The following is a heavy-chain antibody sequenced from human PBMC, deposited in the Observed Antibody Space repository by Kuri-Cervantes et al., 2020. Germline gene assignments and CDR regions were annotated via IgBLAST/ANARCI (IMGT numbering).Heavy chain of an antibody. V-gene: IGHV4-34*01. CDR2: INHSGST. D-gene: IGHD3-16*01. Sequence: GSLRLSCAVYGGSFSGYYWSWIRQPPGKGLEWIGEINHSGSTNYNPSLKSRVTISVDTSKNQFSLKLSSVTAADTAVYYCAKEGYVWGSAIDYWGQGTLVTVSS. J-gene: IGHJ4*02. CDR3: AKEGYVWGSAIDY. CDR1: GGSFSGYY.